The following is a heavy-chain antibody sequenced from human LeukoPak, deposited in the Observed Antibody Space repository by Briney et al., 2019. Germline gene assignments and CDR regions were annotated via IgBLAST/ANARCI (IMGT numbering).Heavy chain of an antibody. J-gene: IGHJ4*02. V-gene: IGHV4-59*01. D-gene: IGHD3-9*01. Sequence: SETLSLTCTVSGRSISSYYWSWVRQPPGKGLEWIGYIYYSGSTNYNSSLESRVTISVDTSKNQFSLKLSSVTAADTAVYYCAREARVTYDILAGYFDYWGQGTLVTVSS. CDR3: AREARVTYDILAGYFDY. CDR2: IYYSGST. CDR1: GRSISSYY.